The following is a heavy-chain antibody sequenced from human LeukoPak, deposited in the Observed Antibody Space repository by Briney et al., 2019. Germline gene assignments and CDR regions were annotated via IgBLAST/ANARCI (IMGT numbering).Heavy chain of an antibody. Sequence: PGGSLRLSCAASGFTFSSYAMSWVRQAPGKGLEWVSAISGSGGSTYYADSVKGRFTISRDNSKNTLYLQMNSLRAEDTAVYYCAKVNTVAAHTPDAFDIWGQGTMVTVSS. J-gene: IGHJ3*02. CDR3: AKVNTVAAHTPDAFDI. D-gene: IGHD6-19*01. V-gene: IGHV3-23*01. CDR1: GFTFSSYA. CDR2: ISGSGGST.